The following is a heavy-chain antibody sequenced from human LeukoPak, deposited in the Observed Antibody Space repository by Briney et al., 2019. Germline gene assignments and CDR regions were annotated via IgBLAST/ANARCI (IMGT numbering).Heavy chain of an antibody. J-gene: IGHJ4*02. CDR1: GGSFSGYY. D-gene: IGHD6-13*01. CDR2: INHSGST. CDR3: ARTAPGIADL. V-gene: IGHV4-34*01. Sequence: KTSETLSLTCAVYGGSFSGYYWSWIRQPPGKGLEWIGEINHSGSTNYNPSLKSRVTISVDTSKNQFSLKLSSVTAADTAVYYCARTAPGIADLWGQGTLVTVSS.